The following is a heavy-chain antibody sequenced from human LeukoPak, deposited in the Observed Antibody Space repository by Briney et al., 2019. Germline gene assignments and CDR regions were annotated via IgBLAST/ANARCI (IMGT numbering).Heavy chain of an antibody. Sequence: PSETLSLTCTVSGGSISSYYWSWIRQPPGKGLEWFGYIYTSGSTNYNPSLKSRVTISVDTSKNQFSLKLSSVTAADTAVYYCARQGGYSYGYSFDYWGQGTLVTVSS. D-gene: IGHD5-18*01. CDR3: ARQGGYSYGYSFDY. J-gene: IGHJ4*02. CDR2: IYTSGST. V-gene: IGHV4-4*09. CDR1: GGSISSYY.